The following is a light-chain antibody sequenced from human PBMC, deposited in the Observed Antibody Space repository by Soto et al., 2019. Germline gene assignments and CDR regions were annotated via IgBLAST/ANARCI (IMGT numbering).Light chain of an antibody. J-gene: IGKJ2*01. CDR1: QSVSSN. CDR3: QQYNNWPPT. CDR2: GAS. Sequence: EIVMTQSPATLSVSPGERATLSCRASQSVSSNLAWYQQKPGQAPRLLIYGASTRDTGIPARFSGSGSGTEFTLTISRLQSEDFAVYYWQQYNNWPPTFGQGTKLEIK. V-gene: IGKV3-15*01.